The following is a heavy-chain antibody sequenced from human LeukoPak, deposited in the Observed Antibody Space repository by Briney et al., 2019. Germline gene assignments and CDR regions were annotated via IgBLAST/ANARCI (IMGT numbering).Heavy chain of an antibody. Sequence: PVASVKVSCKASGYTFTGYYMHWVRQAPGQGLEWMGWINPNSGGTNYAQKFQGRVTLTRDTSISTAYMELSRLRSDDTAIYYCARDLGGYTYGDVWFDPWGQGTLVTVSS. J-gene: IGHJ5*02. V-gene: IGHV1-2*02. D-gene: IGHD5-18*01. CDR1: GYTFTGYY. CDR2: INPNSGGT. CDR3: ARDLGGYTYGDVWFDP.